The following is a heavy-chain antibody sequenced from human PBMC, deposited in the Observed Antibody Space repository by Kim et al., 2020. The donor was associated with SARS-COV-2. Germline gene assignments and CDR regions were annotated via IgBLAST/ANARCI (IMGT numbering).Heavy chain of an antibody. CDR2: ITRGGDT. V-gene: IGHV3-23*01. CDR1: GLTLRSYA. J-gene: IGHJ4*01. D-gene: IGHD6-19*01. Sequence: GGSLRLSCAASGLTLRSYAMNWVRQGPGKGLELVSSITRGGDTYYAASVKGRFTISRDNFKDTLSLQMNSLRAEDTGNYYCVPCVTLADRSGWCTFFDH. CDR3: VPCVTLADRSGWCTFFDH.